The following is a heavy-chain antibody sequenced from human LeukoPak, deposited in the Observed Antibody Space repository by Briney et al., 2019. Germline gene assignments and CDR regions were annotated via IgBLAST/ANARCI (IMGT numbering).Heavy chain of an antibody. CDR2: INHSGAT. J-gene: IGHJ4*02. CDR1: GGSFSGYY. D-gene: IGHD4-17*01. V-gene: IGHV4-34*01. Sequence: SETLSLTCAVYGGSFSGYYWSWIRQPPGKGLEWIGEINHSGATNYNPSLKSRVTISVDTSKNQFSLKLSSVTAADTAVYYCAASRRAYETTVTTWSSIYFDHWAREPWSPSPQ. CDR3: AASRRAYETTVTTWSSIYFDH.